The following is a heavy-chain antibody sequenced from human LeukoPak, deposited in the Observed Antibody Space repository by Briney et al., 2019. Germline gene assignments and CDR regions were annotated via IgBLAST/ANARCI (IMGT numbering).Heavy chain of an antibody. D-gene: IGHD3-16*02. CDR3: ARGHYDYVWGSYRPRPDVDY. V-gene: IGHV4-34*01. CDR2: INHSGST. CDR1: GGSFSGYY. J-gene: IGHJ4*02. Sequence: SETLSLTCGVYGGSFSGYYWSWIRQPPGKGLEWIGEINHSGSTNYNPSLKSRVTISVDTSKNQFSLKLSSVTAADTAVYYCARGHYDYVWGSYRPRPDVDYWGQGTLVTVSS.